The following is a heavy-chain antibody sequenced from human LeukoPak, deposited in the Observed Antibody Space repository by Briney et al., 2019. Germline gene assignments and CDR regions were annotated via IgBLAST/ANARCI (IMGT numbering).Heavy chain of an antibody. D-gene: IGHD3-22*01. CDR3: ALYYYDSSGYSSNDAFDI. CDR1: GGTFRSYV. Sequence: ASVKVSCKASGGTFRSYVITWVRQAPGQGLEWMGGIIPIFGRADYAQKFQGRVMITADESTSTAYMELSSLRSEDTAVYYCALYYYDSSGYSSNDAFDIWGQGTMVTVPS. J-gene: IGHJ3*02. CDR2: IIPIFGRA. V-gene: IGHV1-69*01.